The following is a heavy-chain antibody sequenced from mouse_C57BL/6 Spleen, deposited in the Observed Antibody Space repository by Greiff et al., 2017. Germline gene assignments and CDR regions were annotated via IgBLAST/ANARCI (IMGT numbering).Heavy chain of an antibody. CDR3: AREGARDWYFDY. J-gene: IGHJ2*01. Sequence: VQLQQSGPELVKPGASVKMSCKASGYTFTDYNMHWVKQSHGKSLEWIGYINPNNGGTSYNQKFKGKATLTVNKSSSTAYMELRSLTSEDSAVYYCAREGARDWYFDYWGQGTTLTVSS. CDR2: INPNNGGT. V-gene: IGHV1-22*01. CDR1: GYTFTDYN.